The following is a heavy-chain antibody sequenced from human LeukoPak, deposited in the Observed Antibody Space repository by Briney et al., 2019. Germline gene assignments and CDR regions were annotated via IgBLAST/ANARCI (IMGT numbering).Heavy chain of an antibody. V-gene: IGHV3-7*01. D-gene: IGHD4-17*01. CDR1: GFTFNGFW. CDR3: TRDALYGDPSYYYMDV. CDR2: IKQDGSDI. J-gene: IGHJ6*03. Sequence: GGSLRLSCAASGFTFNGFWMGWVRQAPGKGLEWVANIKQDGSDIYYLGSVRGRFTISRDNAMNSLYLQMNSLRAEDTAVYYCTRDALYGDPSYYYMDVWGKGATVTVSS.